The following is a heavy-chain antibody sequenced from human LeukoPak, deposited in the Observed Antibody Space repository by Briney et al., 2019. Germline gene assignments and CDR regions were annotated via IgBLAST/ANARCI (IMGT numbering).Heavy chain of an antibody. J-gene: IGHJ5*02. D-gene: IGHD1-1*01. V-gene: IGHV1-2*02. Sequence: ASVKVSCKASGYTFTGYYMHWVRQAPGQGLEWMGWIDPNSGGTNYAQKFQGRVTMTRDTSISTAYMELSRLRSDDTAVYYCARVLTTGTTFWFDPWGQGTLVTVSS. CDR3: ARVLTTGTTFWFDP. CDR1: GYTFTGYY. CDR2: IDPNSGGT.